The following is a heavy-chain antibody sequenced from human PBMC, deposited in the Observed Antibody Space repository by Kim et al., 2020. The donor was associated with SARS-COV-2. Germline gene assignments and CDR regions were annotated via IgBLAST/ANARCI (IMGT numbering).Heavy chain of an antibody. D-gene: IGHD2-15*01. CDR2: IIPILGIA. CDR1: GGTFSSYA. V-gene: IGHV1-69*04. CDR3: AKLGYCSGGSCYEVGATPADY. J-gene: IGHJ4*02. Sequence: SVKVSCKSSGGTFSSYAISWVRQAPGQGLEWMGRIIPILGIANYAQKFQGRVTITADKSTSTAYMELSSLRSEDTAVYYCAKLGYCSGGSCYEVGATPADYWGQGTLVTVSS.